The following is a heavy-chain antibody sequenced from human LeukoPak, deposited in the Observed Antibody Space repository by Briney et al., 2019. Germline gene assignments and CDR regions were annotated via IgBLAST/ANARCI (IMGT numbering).Heavy chain of an antibody. CDR3: AKDKGYAFDY. J-gene: IGHJ4*02. V-gene: IGHV3-30*02. Sequence: GGSLRLSCAASGFTFSIYGMHWGRQAPGKGLEWVAFIRPDGSNKYYADSVKGRFTISRDNSKNTLYLQMDSLRAEDTAVYYCAKDKGYAFDYWGQGTLVTVSS. CDR1: GFTFSIYG. D-gene: IGHD1-1*01. CDR2: IRPDGSNK.